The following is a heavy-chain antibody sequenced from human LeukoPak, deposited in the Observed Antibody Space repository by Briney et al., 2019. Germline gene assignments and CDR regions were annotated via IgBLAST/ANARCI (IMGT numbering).Heavy chain of an antibody. D-gene: IGHD2-21*01. J-gene: IGHJ4*02. CDR1: GYTFTGYY. CDR2: INPDRGGT. Sequence: ASVEVSCKASGYTFTGYYMHWVRQAPGQGLEGMGGINPDRGGTNYAQKFQGRVTLTRTTSISTVYMELSRLRSDVTALYYCARRAYGGGDCYLFDYCGQGTLVTVSS. V-gene: IGHV1-2*02. CDR3: ARRAYGGGDCYLFDY.